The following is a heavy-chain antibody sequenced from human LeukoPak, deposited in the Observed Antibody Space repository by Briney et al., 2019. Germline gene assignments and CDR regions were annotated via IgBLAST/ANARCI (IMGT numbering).Heavy chain of an antibody. CDR3: ASTERCSTTCPLDY. Sequence: SETLSLTCTVSGGSISSYYWSWIRQPAGKGLEWIGRIYTSGSTNYNPSLKSRVTMSVDTSKNQFSLKLNSVTAADTAVYYCASTERCSTTCPLDYWGQGTLVTVSS. CDR1: GGSISSYY. CDR2: IYTSGST. J-gene: IGHJ4*02. D-gene: IGHD2-2*01. V-gene: IGHV4-4*07.